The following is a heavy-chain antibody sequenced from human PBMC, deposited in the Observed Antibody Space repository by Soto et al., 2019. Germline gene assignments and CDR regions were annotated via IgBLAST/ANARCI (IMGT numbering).Heavy chain of an antibody. CDR3: ARDWGYPGYFDY. CDR1: GFTFSDYW. V-gene: IGHV3-74*01. D-gene: IGHD3-16*01. J-gene: IGHJ4*02. CDR2: IDSDGSTT. Sequence: PGGSLRLSCAASGFTFSDYWMHWVRQDPGKGLVWVSHIDSDGSTTNYADSVKGRFTISRDNAKNTLYLQMNSLRAEDTAVYYCARDWGYPGYFDYWGQVALVTVSS.